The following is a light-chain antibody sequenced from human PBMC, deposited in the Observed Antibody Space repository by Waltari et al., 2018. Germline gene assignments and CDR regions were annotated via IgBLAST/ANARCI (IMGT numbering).Light chain of an antibody. Sequence: VLTQSPATLSLSPGERATLSCRASQSVSSSYLAWYQQKPGQAPRLLIHGASSRATGIPDRFSGSGSGTDFTLTISRLEPEDFAVYYCQQYGRSWNTFGQGTKLEIK. CDR3: QQYGRSWNT. J-gene: IGKJ2*01. CDR2: GAS. V-gene: IGKV3-20*01. CDR1: QSVSSSY.